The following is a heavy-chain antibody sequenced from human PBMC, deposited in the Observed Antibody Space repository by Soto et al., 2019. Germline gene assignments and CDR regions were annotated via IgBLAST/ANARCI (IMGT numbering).Heavy chain of an antibody. CDR1: GFTVSSNY. Sequence: GGSLRLSCAASGFTVSSNYMSWVRQAPGKGLEWVSVIYSGGSTYYADSVKGRFTISRDNSKNTLYLQMNSLRAEDTAVYYCARGIVGATMAFDLWGQGTMVTVSS. V-gene: IGHV3-53*01. D-gene: IGHD1-26*01. J-gene: IGHJ3*01. CDR2: IYSGGST. CDR3: ARGIVGATMAFDL.